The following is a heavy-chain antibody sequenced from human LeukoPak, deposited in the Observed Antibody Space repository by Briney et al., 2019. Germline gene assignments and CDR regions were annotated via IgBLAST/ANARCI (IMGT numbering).Heavy chain of an antibody. D-gene: IGHD3-10*01. CDR3: ARDSDTFGALDY. V-gene: IGHV3-30-3*01. J-gene: IGHJ4*02. CDR1: TFTFSSYA. CDR2: ISFDGSKD. Sequence: GGSLRLSCATSTFTFSSYAMHWVRQAPGKGLEWVAVISFDGSKDYFADSVKGRFTISRDNFKNTMYLHMNSLRLEDTAVYYCARDSDTFGALDYWGQGTLVTVSS.